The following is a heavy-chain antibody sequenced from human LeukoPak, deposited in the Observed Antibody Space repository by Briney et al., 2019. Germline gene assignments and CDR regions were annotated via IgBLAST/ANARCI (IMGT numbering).Heavy chain of an antibody. CDR1: GGTFSSYA. J-gene: IGHJ4*02. CDR3: ARGSALLALSFDY. Sequence: SVTVSCKDSGGTFSSYAISWVRQAPGQGPEWMGGIIPIFGTANYAQKFQGRVTITADESTSTAYMELSSLRSEDTAVYYCARGSALLALSFDYWGQGTLVTVSS. D-gene: IGHD2-15*01. CDR2: IIPIFGTA. V-gene: IGHV1-69*13.